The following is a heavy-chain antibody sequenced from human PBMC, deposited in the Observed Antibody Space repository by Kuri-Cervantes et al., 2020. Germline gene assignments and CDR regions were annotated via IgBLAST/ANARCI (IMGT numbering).Heavy chain of an antibody. CDR1: GGSFSGYY. Sequence: SETLSLTCAVYGGSFSGYYWSWIRQPPGKGLEWIGYIYYSGSTNYNPSLKSRVTISVDTSKNQFSLKLSSVTAADTAVYYCARSDYYDSSGLLFDYWGQGTLVTVSS. CDR3: ARSDYYDSSGLLFDY. CDR2: IYYSGST. J-gene: IGHJ4*02. V-gene: IGHV4-59*01. D-gene: IGHD3-22*01.